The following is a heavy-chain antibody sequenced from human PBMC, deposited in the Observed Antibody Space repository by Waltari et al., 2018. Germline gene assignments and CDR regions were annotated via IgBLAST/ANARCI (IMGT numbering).Heavy chain of an antibody. CDR2: IGSRGSSI. Sequence: EVQLVESGGGLVQPGGSLRLSCSASGFSFSSYDMNWVRRAPGQGLEWVSYIGSRGSSIYYADSVKGRFTISRDNAENSLFLQMNSLRVEDTAVYYCARVLSGDQVNDYRGQGTLVTVSS. CDR3: ARVLSGDQVNDY. CDR1: GFSFSSYD. V-gene: IGHV3-48*03. D-gene: IGHD7-27*01. J-gene: IGHJ4*02.